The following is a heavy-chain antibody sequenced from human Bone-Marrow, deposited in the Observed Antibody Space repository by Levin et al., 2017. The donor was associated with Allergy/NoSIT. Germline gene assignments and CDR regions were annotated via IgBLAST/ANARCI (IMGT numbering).Heavy chain of an antibody. CDR1: GFTFSSYW. Sequence: QAGGSLRLSCAASGFTFSSYWMHWVRQAPGKGLMWVSGLISDGSTTRYADSVKGRFTISRDNAKNTVYLQMNSLRAEDTAVYYCAKLGDVPSWGQGTLVTVSS. J-gene: IGHJ5*02. V-gene: IGHV3-74*01. CDR3: AKLGDVPS. D-gene: IGHD2-21*01. CDR2: LISDGSTT.